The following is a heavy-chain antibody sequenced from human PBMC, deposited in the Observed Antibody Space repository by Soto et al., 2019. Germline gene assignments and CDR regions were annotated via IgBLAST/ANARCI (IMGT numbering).Heavy chain of an antibody. CDR2: IIPIFGTA. D-gene: IGHD2-15*01. J-gene: IGHJ6*02. Sequence: ASVKVSCKASGGTFSSYAIGWVRQAPGQGLEWMGGIIPIFGTANYAQKFQGRVTITADESTSTAYMELSSLRSEDTAVYYCASCRSGGSCYWLLDVWGQGTTVTVSS. V-gene: IGHV1-69*13. CDR1: GGTFSSYA. CDR3: ASCRSGGSCYWLLDV.